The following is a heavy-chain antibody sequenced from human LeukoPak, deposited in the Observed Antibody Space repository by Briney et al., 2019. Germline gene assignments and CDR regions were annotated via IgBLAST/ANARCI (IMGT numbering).Heavy chain of an antibody. V-gene: IGHV1-2*02. CDR3: ARTSNWNYVSFDY. CDR2: INPHSGGT. D-gene: IGHD1-7*01. CDR1: GYTFTGYY. J-gene: IGHJ4*02. Sequence: ASVKVSCKASGYTFTGYYMHWVRQAPGQGLEWMGWINPHSGGTNYAQKFQGRVTMTRDTSISTAYMELSRLRSDDTAVYYCARTSNWNYVSFDYWGQGTLVTVSS.